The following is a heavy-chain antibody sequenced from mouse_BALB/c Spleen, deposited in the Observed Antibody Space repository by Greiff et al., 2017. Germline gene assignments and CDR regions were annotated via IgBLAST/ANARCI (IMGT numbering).Heavy chain of an antibody. CDR1: GFTFSDYY. V-gene: IGHV5-4*02. CDR2: ISDGGSYT. CDR3: ARDRGGTSYAMDY. Sequence: EVQLVESGGGLVKPGGSLKLSCAASGFTFSDYYMYWVRQTPEKRLEWVATISDGGSYTYYPDSVKGRFTISRDNAKNNLYLQMSSLKSEDTAMYYCARDRGGTSYAMDYWGQGTSVTVSS. J-gene: IGHJ4*01. D-gene: IGHD3-1*01.